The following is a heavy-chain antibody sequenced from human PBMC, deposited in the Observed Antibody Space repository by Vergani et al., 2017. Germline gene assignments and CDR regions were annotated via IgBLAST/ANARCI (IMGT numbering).Heavy chain of an antibody. CDR1: GYTLSRYS. D-gene: IGHD3-22*01. Sequence: QVQLVQSGSELKKPGASVKVSCKASGYTLSRYSIYWVRQAPGQGLEWMGWINTNTGNPTYAQGFTGRFVFSLDTSVSTAYLQISSPKAEDTAVYYCARQDYYDSSKRVVDYWGQGTLVTVSS. CDR3: ARQDYYDSSKRVVDY. CDR2: INTNTGNP. J-gene: IGHJ4*02. V-gene: IGHV7-4-1*02.